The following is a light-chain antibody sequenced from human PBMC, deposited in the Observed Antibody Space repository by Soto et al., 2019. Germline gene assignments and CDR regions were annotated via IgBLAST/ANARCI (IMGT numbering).Light chain of an antibody. J-gene: IGKJ5*01. CDR1: QSVSSGY. V-gene: IGKV3-20*01. CDR3: QQYNSWSPIT. CDR2: GAS. Sequence: EIVLTQSPGTLSLSPGERATLSCRASQSVSSGYLAWYQQKPGQAPRLLIYGASTRATGIPDRFSGSGSGTEFTLTISSLQSEDFAVYYCQQYNSWSPITFGQGTRLEIK.